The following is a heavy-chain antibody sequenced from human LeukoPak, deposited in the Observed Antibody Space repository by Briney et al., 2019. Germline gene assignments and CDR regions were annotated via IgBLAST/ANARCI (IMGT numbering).Heavy chain of an antibody. CDR3: ARDQGSGWYSY. CDR1: GGSISSGSYY. D-gene: IGHD6-19*01. CDR2: ISTSGST. J-gene: IGHJ4*02. V-gene: IGHV4-61*02. Sequence: KPSETLSLTCTVSGGSISSGSYYWNWIRQPAGKGLEWIGRISTSGSTNYNPSLKSRVTISVDTSKSQFSLKLSSVTAADTAVYYCARDQGSGWYSYWGQGTLVTVSS.